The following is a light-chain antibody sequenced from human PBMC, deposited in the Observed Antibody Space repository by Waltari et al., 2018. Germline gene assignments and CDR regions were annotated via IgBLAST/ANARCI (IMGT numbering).Light chain of an antibody. CDR2: ATF. V-gene: IGLV1-40*01. J-gene: IGLJ3*02. CDR1: RSNNGAGYA. CDR3: QSYDSDLSSWV. Sequence: QSVLTQPPSVSGAPGQRVTISCTGSRSNNGAGYAVHWYQQLPGIAPKLLIYATFNRPSGVPERFSGSKSGTSASLAITGLQAEDEADYYCQSYDSDLSSWVFGGGSELTVL.